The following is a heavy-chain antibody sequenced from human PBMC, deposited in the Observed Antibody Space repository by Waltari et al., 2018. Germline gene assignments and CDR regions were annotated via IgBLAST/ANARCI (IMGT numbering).Heavy chain of an antibody. CDR1: GAFLRDDL. CDR3: ARLPTKYYDSIGWGFFDQ. J-gene: IGHJ4*02. CDR2: LRNTGGT. Sequence: HVPMQESGPGLAKPSETLSLTCTVPGAFLRDDLWTWIRQAPGKGLEWMAYLRNTGGTKCTPSLESRVTVSPVTSKKQFSLRLTSVTAADTAVYYCARLPTKYYDSIGWGFFDQWGQGILVTVSS. D-gene: IGHD3-22*01. V-gene: IGHV4-59*08.